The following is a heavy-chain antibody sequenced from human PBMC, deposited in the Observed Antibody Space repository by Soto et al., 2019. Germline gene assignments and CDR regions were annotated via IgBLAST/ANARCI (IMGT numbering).Heavy chain of an antibody. CDR3: AASIFYDGMDV. CDR1: VYTFTNYW. V-gene: IGHV5-51*01. Sequence: PWESLKISCKGSVYTFTNYWIGWVRQMPGKGLEGMGSIYPGDSDTKYNPSFQGQVTISADKSITTTYLRWTSLKASDTAIYYGAASIFYDGMDVWGQGTTVTVSS. J-gene: IGHJ6*02. CDR2: IYPGDSDT.